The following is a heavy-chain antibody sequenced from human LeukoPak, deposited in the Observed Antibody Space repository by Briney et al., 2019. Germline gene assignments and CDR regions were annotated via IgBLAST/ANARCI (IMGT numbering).Heavy chain of an antibody. J-gene: IGHJ6*03. CDR1: GGSISSYY. Sequence: SETLSLTCTVSGGSISSYYWSWIRQPAGKGLEWIGYIYYSGSTNYNPSLKSRVTISVDTSKNQFSLKLSSVTAADTAVYYCARWAGYSSGWYREYYYYMDVWGKGTTVTISS. D-gene: IGHD6-19*01. V-gene: IGHV4-59*01. CDR2: IYYSGST. CDR3: ARWAGYSSGWYREYYYYMDV.